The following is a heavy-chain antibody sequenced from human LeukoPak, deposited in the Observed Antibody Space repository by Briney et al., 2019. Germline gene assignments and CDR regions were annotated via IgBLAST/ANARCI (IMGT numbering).Heavy chain of an antibody. J-gene: IGHJ4*02. CDR1: GLTFSSYA. CDR2: LSGNGGST. CDR3: AKSRRLYGDFIDY. V-gene: IGHV3-23*01. D-gene: IGHD4-17*01. Sequence: GGSLRLSCAASGLTFSSYAMSWVRQAPGRGLEWVSTLSGNGGSTYYADSVKGRFTISRDNSKNTLYLQMNSLKGEDTAVYYCAKSRRLYGDFIDYWGQGTLVTVSS.